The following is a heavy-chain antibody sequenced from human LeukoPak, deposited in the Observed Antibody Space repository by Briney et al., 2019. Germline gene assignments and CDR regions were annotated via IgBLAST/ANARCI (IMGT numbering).Heavy chain of an antibody. J-gene: IGHJ5*02. Sequence: SVKVSCKASGGTFSSYAISWVRQAPGQGLEWMGGIIPIFGTANYAQKFQDRVTITADESTSTAYVELSSLRSEDTAVYYCARGRWDYYGSERNWFDPWGQGTLVTVSS. CDR1: GGTFSSYA. V-gene: IGHV1-69*13. CDR2: IIPIFGTA. CDR3: ARGRWDYYGSERNWFDP. D-gene: IGHD3-10*01.